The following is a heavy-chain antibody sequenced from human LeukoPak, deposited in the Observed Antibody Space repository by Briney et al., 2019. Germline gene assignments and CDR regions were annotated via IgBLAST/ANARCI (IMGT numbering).Heavy chain of an antibody. J-gene: IGHJ5*02. CDR2: LHTSGNK. CDR1: GGSMSPYH. V-gene: IGHV4-4*07. Sequence: PSETLYLTCTVSGGSMSPYHWTWIRQPAGKGLEWIGRLHTSGNKNYNPSLKGRVTISVDTSKNQFSLEMTSVTAADTAVYFCARDPFRSSFDPWGQGILVTVSS. D-gene: IGHD6-13*01. CDR3: ARDPFRSSFDP.